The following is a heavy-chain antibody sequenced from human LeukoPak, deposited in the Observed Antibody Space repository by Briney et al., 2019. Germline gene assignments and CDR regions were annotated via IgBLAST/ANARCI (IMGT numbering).Heavy chain of an antibody. CDR1: GGTFSSYA. Sequence: SVKVSCTASGGTFSSYAISWVRQAPGQGLEWMGGIIPIFGTANYAQKFQGRVTITTDESTSTAYMELSSLRSEDTAVYYCARSSWRSAWYYYMDVWGKGTTVTASS. D-gene: IGHD3-3*01. CDR3: ARSSWRSAWYYYMDV. J-gene: IGHJ6*03. CDR2: IIPIFGTA. V-gene: IGHV1-69*05.